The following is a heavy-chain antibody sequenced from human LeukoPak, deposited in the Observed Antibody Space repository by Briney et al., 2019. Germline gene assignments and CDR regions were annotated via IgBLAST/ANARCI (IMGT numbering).Heavy chain of an antibody. CDR3: AKGVQWAVPGSCLDS. Sequence: GGSLRLSCPASGFTFSNYAMIWVRQAPGKGLEWVSGISGSGGSTYYADSVKGRFRISRDNSKNTLYLQMNGLRVDDTAVYYCAKGVQWAVPGSCLDSWGLGTLVTVSS. V-gene: IGHV3-23*01. CDR1: GFTFSNYA. CDR2: ISGSGGST. D-gene: IGHD6-19*01. J-gene: IGHJ4*02.